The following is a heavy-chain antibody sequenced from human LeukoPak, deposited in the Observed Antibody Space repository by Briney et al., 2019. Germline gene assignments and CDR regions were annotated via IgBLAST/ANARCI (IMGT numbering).Heavy chain of an antibody. CDR1: GGTFSNYV. CDR3: AREDSGSYYNFYCFYMGF. CDR2: IYRSGNT. J-gene: IGHJ6*03. Sequence: SETLSLTCSASGGTFSNYVWSWVRQPAGKGLEWIGRIYRSGNTYYKPSVKSRVTFSVDTSKTQLYLRLSSVTAADTAVYYCAREDSGSYYNFYCFYMGFCYKGTRVTVSS. D-gene: IGHD3-10*01. V-gene: IGHV4-4*07.